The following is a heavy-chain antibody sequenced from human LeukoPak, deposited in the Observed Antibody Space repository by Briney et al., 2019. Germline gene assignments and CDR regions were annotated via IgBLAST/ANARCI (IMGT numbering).Heavy chain of an antibody. CDR1: GLTFSTYA. Sequence: GRTLRLSCAASGLTFSTYAMSWVRQAPGKGLEWGSAISASGSITYYADSAKGRFTISRDNSKNTLYRQMSTLRAEDTAIYYCAKLRYSYGSNFDYWGQGTLVTVSS. V-gene: IGHV3-23*01. CDR2: ISASGSIT. D-gene: IGHD5-18*01. CDR3: AKLRYSYGSNFDY. J-gene: IGHJ4*02.